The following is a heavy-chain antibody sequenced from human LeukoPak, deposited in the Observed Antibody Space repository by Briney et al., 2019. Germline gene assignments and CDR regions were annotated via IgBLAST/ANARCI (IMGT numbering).Heavy chain of an antibody. D-gene: IGHD6-13*01. CDR1: GYSFTSYW. V-gene: IGHV5-51*01. CDR2: IYPGDSDT. CDR3: ARLGSSSWYGEVDYYYGMDV. J-gene: IGHJ6*04. Sequence: GESLKISCKGSGYSFTSYWIGWVRQMPGKGLEWMGIIYPGDSDTRYSPSFQGQVTISADKSISTAYLQWSSLKASDTAMYYCARLGSSSWYGEVDYYYGMDVWGKGTTVTVSS.